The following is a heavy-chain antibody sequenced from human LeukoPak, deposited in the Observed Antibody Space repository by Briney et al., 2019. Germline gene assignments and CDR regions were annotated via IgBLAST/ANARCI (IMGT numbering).Heavy chain of an antibody. Sequence: GGSLRLSCAASGFTFSSYGMHWVRQAPGKGLEWVAFIRYDGSNKYYADSVKGRFTISRDNSKNTLYLQMNSLRAEDTAVYYCAKTISEAAQTYFDYWGKGTTVTVSS. CDR3: AKTISEAAQTYFDY. D-gene: IGHD6-6*01. CDR1: GFTFSSYG. V-gene: IGHV3-30*02. CDR2: IRYDGSNK. J-gene: IGHJ4*03.